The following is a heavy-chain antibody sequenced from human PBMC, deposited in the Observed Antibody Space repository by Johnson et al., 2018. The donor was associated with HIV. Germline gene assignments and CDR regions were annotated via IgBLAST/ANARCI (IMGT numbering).Heavy chain of an antibody. Sequence: QVQLVESGGGVVQPGKSLTLSCVGSGLSFSNFGIHWVRQAPGKGPEWVAVISYDGSNKYYADSVKGRFTISRDNSKNTLYLQMNSLRAEDTAVYYCAKVRSGWSTGAFDIWGQGTMVTVSS. V-gene: IGHV3-30*18. CDR1: GLSFSNFG. CDR3: AKVRSGWSTGAFDI. J-gene: IGHJ3*02. CDR2: ISYDGSNK. D-gene: IGHD6-19*01.